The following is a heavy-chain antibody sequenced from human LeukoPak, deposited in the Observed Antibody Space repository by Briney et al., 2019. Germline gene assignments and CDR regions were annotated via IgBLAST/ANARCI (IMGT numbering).Heavy chain of an antibody. CDR2: INPNSGGT. Sequence: ASVTVSCTASGYTFTGYYMHWVRQAPGQGLEWMGWINPNSGGTNYAQKFQGRVTMTSDTSISTAYMELSRLRSDNTAVYYCARGGTFTAFDIWGQGTMVTVSS. D-gene: IGHD1-14*01. CDR1: GYTFTGYY. CDR3: ARGGTFTAFDI. J-gene: IGHJ3*02. V-gene: IGHV1-2*02.